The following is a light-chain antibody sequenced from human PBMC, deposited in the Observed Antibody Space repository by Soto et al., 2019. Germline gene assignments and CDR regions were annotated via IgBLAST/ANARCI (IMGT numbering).Light chain of an antibody. Sequence: EIVMTQSPATLSVSPGERATLSCRASQSVSSNLAWYQQKPGQAPRLLIYGASTRATGIPARFSGSGSGKEFTLTISSLQSEDLAVYYCQQYNNWPLFGGGTMVEIK. J-gene: IGKJ4*01. CDR2: GAS. V-gene: IGKV3-15*01. CDR3: QQYNNWPL. CDR1: QSVSSN.